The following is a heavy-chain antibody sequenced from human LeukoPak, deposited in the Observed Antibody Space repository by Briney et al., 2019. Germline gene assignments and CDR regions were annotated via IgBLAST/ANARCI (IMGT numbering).Heavy chain of an antibody. J-gene: IGHJ6*03. D-gene: IGHD1-26*01. CDR3: ARLLPPSGSYSYYYYYMDV. V-gene: IGHV4-4*09. CDR1: GGSISSYY. CDR2: IYTSGST. Sequence: SDTLSLTCTVSGGSISSYYWSWIRQPPRKGLDWIGSIYTSGSTNYKPSLKSRVTITVDTSKNQFSLKLTSVTAADTAVYYCARLLPPSGSYSYYYYYMDVWGKGTTVTVSS.